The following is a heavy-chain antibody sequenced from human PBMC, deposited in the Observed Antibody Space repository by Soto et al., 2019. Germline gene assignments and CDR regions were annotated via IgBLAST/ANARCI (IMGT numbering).Heavy chain of an antibody. CDR3: ASGEEEGADYFDY. Sequence: QVQLVESGGGVVQPGRSLRLSSAASGFTFSSYAMHWVRQAPGKGLEWVAVISYDGSNKYYADSVKGRFTISRDNSKNTLYLQMNSLRAEDTAVYYCASGEEEGADYFDYWGQGTLVTVSS. CDR2: ISYDGSNK. V-gene: IGHV3-30-3*01. CDR1: GFTFSSYA. J-gene: IGHJ4*02. D-gene: IGHD7-27*01.